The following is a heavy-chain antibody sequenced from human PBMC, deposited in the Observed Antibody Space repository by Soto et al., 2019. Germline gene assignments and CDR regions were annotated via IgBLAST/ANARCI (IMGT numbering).Heavy chain of an antibody. V-gene: IGHV4-59*08. CDR1: GGSISSYY. Sequence: SETLSLTCTVSGGSISSYYWSWIRQPPGKGLEWIGYIYYSGSTNYNPSLKSRVTISVDTSKNQFSLKLSSVTAADTAVYYCARCFYYFLTDPEYIDYWGQGTLVTVSS. D-gene: IGHD3-9*01. CDR3: ARCFYYFLTDPEYIDY. CDR2: IYYSGST. J-gene: IGHJ4*02.